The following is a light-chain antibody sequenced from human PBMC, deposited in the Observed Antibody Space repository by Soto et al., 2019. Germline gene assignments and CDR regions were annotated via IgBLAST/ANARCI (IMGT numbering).Light chain of an antibody. CDR1: EDIAHY. Sequence: DIQLTQSPSSLSASLGDKVTLTCRASEDIAHYLAWYQQKPGKAPRVLLHHTSILQSGVTSRFSGSGNGTDFNVTITSLQTEDGATYFGQKYDRAPLTFGGGTKVE. CDR2: HTS. V-gene: IGKV1-27*01. J-gene: IGKJ4*01. CDR3: QKYDRAPLT.